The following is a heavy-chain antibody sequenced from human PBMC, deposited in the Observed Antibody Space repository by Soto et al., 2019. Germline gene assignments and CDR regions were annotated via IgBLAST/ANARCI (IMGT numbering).Heavy chain of an antibody. CDR1: GFTFSSYS. CDR2: ISSSSSYI. Sequence: GGSLRLSCAASGFTFSSYSMNWVRQAPGKGLEWVSSISSSSSYIYYADSVKGRFTISRDNAKSSLYLQMNSLRAEDTAVYYCARDRSSSWYYDAFDIWGKGTMVTV. V-gene: IGHV3-21*01. CDR3: ARDRSSSWYYDAFDI. D-gene: IGHD6-13*01. J-gene: IGHJ3*02.